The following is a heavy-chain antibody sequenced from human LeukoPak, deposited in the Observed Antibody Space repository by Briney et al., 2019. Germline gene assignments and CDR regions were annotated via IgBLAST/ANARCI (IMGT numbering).Heavy chain of an antibody. J-gene: IGHJ4*02. V-gene: IGHV3-21*01. CDR1: GFTFSSYG. Sequence: PGRSLRLSCAASGFTFSSYGMHWVRQAPGKGLQWVSSISSSSSYIYYADSVRGRFTISRDDAKNSLYLQMHSLRAEDTAVYYCARGSPVVSGFDCWGQGTLVTVSS. D-gene: IGHD2-8*02. CDR3: ARGSPVVSGFDC. CDR2: ISSSSSYI.